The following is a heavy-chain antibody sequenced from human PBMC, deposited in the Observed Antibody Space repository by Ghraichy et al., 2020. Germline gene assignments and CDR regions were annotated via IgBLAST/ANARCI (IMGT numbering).Heavy chain of an antibody. Sequence: SETLSLTCDVLRGSFAGYCWTWVRQSPGKGLEWIGEMNQGGASTFNPSFKSRVSMTYDRSKNQFSLRVTSVTAADTAVYFCTRVSGTVPATYHNSGRDVWGQGTTV. CDR3: TRVSGTVPATYHNSGRDV. CDR1: RGSFAGYC. CDR2: MNQGGAS. D-gene: IGHD1-26*01. J-gene: IGHJ6*02. V-gene: IGHV4-34*01.